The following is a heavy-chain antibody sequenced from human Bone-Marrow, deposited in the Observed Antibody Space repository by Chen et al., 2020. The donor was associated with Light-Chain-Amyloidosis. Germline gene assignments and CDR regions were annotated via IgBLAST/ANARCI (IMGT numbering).Heavy chain of an antibody. CDR1: GYTFPNYW. CDR2: IYPDDSDA. CDR3: ARRRDGYNFDY. V-gene: IGHV5-51*01. D-gene: IGHD5-12*01. Sequence: EVQLEQSGPEGKKPGESLKISCKGSGYTFPNYWIGWVRQMPGKGLEWMGVIYPDDSDARYSPSFVDQVTIPPTNSITPAYLQWRSLKPSDTAMYYCARRRDGYNFDYWGQGTLVTVSS. J-gene: IGHJ4*02.